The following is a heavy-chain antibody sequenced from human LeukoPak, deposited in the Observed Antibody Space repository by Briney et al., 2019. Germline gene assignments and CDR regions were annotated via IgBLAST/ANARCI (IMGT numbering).Heavy chain of an antibody. Sequence: GGSLRLSCAASAFTFSNYAMHWVRQAPGRGLEWVAVISYDGRNQYYADSVKGRFTISRDNSKNTLYLQMNSLRAEDTAVYYCAKDRSFRVAMYYFDYWGQGTLVTVSS. CDR3: AKDRSFRVAMYYFDY. J-gene: IGHJ4*02. V-gene: IGHV3-30*18. D-gene: IGHD2-21*01. CDR2: ISYDGRNQ. CDR1: AFTFSNYA.